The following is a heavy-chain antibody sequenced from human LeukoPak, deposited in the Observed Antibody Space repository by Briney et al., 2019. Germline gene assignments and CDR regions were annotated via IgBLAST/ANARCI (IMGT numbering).Heavy chain of an antibody. D-gene: IGHD6-13*01. J-gene: IGHJ4*02. CDR3: ARHDSVGSSWPRPFDY. Sequence: GESLKLSCKGSGYSFTSYWICWLRQMPRKGLEWMGIIYPGDSDTQYSPSFQGQVTISADNSISTAYLQWRSLKASDTAMYYCARHDSVGSSWPRPFDYWGQGTLVTVSS. CDR1: GYSFTSYW. CDR2: IYPGDSDT. V-gene: IGHV5-51*01.